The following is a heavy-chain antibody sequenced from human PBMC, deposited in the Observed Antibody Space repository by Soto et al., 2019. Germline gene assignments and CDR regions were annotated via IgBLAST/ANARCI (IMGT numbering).Heavy chain of an antibody. CDR1: GVSISSVNW. D-gene: IGHD3-10*01. CDR3: ARLVYDTRINYMYFHX. J-gene: IGHJ4*02. V-gene: IGHV4-4*02. Sequence: SETLSLTCAVSGVSISSVNWWTWVRQSPQRGLEYIGEIFHDGTANYYPSFERRVAISVDTSKNQFSLKLTSVTAADTAIYFCARLVYDTRINYMYFHXWGQGTLFTVSX. CDR2: IFHDGTA.